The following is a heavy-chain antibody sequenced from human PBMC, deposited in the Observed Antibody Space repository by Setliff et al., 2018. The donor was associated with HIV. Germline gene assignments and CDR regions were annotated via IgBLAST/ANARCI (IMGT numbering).Heavy chain of an antibody. J-gene: IGHJ5*02. Sequence: ASVKVSCKASGYGFTRKIIHWVRQAPGQRLEWMGWINVGSSNTKYSLRFQDRVTLTRDTSATTAYMELSSLRSEDTAVYYCARDVGSVWHNWFDPWGQGTLVTVSS. V-gene: IGHV1-3*01. D-gene: IGHD6-19*01. CDR3: ARDVGSVWHNWFDP. CDR2: INVGSSNT. CDR1: GYGFTRKI.